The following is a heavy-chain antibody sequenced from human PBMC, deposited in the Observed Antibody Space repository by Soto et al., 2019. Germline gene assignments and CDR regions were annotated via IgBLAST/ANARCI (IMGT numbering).Heavy chain of an antibody. D-gene: IGHD3-10*01. CDR1: GYRFTRYW. J-gene: IGHJ6*02. Sequence: GESLKISCTGSGYRFTRYWIGWVRQMPGKGLEWMGIIYPGDSDTRYSPSFQGQVTISADKSISTAYLQWSSLKASDTAMYYCARPRYYGSGSHPYYYGMDVWGQGTTVTVSS. CDR2: IYPGDSDT. V-gene: IGHV5-51*01. CDR3: ARPRYYGSGSHPYYYGMDV.